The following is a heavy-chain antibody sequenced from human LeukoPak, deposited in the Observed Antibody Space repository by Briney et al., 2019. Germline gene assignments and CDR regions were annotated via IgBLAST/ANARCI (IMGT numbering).Heavy chain of an antibody. CDR2: INHSGST. CDR1: GGSISSSNW. V-gene: IGHV4-4*02. J-gene: IGHJ4*02. D-gene: IGHD5-12*01. Sequence: SGTLSLTCAVSGGSISSSNWWSWVRQPPGKGLEWIGEINHSGSTNYNPSLKSRVTISVDTSKNQFSLKLSSVTAADTAVYYCARGGYDGFDYWGQGTLVTVSS. CDR3: ARGGYDGFDY.